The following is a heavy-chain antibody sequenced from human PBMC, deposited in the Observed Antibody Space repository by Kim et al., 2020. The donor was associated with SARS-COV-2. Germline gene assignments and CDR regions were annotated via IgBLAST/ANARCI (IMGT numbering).Heavy chain of an antibody. CDR1: GYTFTSYG. Sequence: ASVKVSCKASGYTFTSYGISWVRQAPGQGLEWMGWISAYNGNTNYAQKLQGRVTMTTDTSTSTAYMELRSLRSDDTAVYYCARDPNQGYVTYYYYYGMDVWGQGTTVTVSS. CDR2: ISAYNGNT. V-gene: IGHV1-18*04. D-gene: IGHD1-1*01. J-gene: IGHJ6*02. CDR3: ARDPNQGYVTYYYYYGMDV.